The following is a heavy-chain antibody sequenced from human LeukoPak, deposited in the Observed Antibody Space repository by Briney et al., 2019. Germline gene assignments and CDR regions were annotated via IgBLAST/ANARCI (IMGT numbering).Heavy chain of an antibody. V-gene: IGHV4-59*01. J-gene: IGHJ2*01. CDR2: IYYSGST. CDR3: ARDRAVVPAAIAYYSDPYWYFDL. Sequence: SETLSLTCTVSGGSISSYYWSWIRQPPGKGLEWIGYIYYSGSTNYNPSLKSRVTISVDTSKNQLSLKLSSVTAADTAVYYCARDRAVVPAAIAYYSDPYWYFDLWGRGTLVTVSS. CDR1: GGSISSYY. D-gene: IGHD2-2*02.